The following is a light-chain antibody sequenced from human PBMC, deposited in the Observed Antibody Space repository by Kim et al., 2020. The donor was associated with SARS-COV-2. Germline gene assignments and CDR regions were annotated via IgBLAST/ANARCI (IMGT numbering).Light chain of an antibody. CDR3: QQFKSFPPT. Sequence: AIQLAQSPSSLSASVGDRVTITCRASQGIRTSLAWYRQRPGKAPQLLMEGTSTLESGVPSGFTGSGSGTDFILTISSLQPEDFATYYCQQFKSFPPTFGQGTKVDIK. CDR2: GTS. V-gene: IGKV1-13*02. CDR1: QGIRTS. J-gene: IGKJ1*01.